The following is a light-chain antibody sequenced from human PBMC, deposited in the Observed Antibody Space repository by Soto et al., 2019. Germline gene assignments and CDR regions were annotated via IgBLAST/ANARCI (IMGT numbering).Light chain of an antibody. CDR2: LEGSGSY. CDR3: ETWDSNTWV. Sequence: QSVLTQSSSASASLGSSVKLTCTLSSGHSSYIIAWHQQQPGKAPRYLMKLEGSGSYNKGSGVPDRFSGSSSGADRYLTISNLQFDDEADYYSETWDSNTWVFGGGTQLTVL. CDR1: SGHSSYI. J-gene: IGLJ3*02. V-gene: IGLV4-60*02.